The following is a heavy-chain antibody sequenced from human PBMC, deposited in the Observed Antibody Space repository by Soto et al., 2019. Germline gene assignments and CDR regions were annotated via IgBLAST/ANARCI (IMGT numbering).Heavy chain of an antibody. CDR3: AREYYDILTGYYGGSWFDP. CDR1: GHSISSGYY. J-gene: IGHJ5*02. CDR2: FYHSGST. V-gene: IGHV4-38-2*01. D-gene: IGHD3-9*01. Sequence: PSETLSLTCAVSGHSISSGYYWGWIRQPPGKGLEWIGSFYHSGSTYYNPSLKSRVTISVDTSKNQFSLKLSSVTAADTAVYYCAREYYDILTGYYGGSWFDPWGQGTLVTVSS.